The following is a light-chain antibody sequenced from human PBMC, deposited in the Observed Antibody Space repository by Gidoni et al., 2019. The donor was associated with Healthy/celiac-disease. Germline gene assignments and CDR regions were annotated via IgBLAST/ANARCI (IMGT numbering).Light chain of an antibody. J-gene: IGKJ1*01. CDR3: QQLNSYPRT. CDR1: QGISSY. V-gene: IGKV1-9*01. CDR2: AAS. Sequence: DIQLTQSPSFLSASVGDRVTITCRASQGISSYLAWYQQKPGKAPKLLIYAASTLQSRVPSRFSGSGSGTEFTLTISSLQPEDFATYCCQQLNSYPRTFSQGTKVEIK.